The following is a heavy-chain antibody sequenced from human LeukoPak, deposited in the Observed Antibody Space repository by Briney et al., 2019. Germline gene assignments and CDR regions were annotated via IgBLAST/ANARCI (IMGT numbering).Heavy chain of an antibody. Sequence: SGGSLRLSCAASGFTFRSYGMHWVRQAPGKGLVWVSRISSDGTSTTYADSVKGRFTISRDNAKNSLYLQMNSLRTEDTAVYYCARDPATIMVVTDMNGFDIWGQGTLVTVSS. CDR1: GFTFRSYG. D-gene: IGHD2-21*02. CDR3: ARDPATIMVVTDMNGFDI. V-gene: IGHV3-74*01. CDR2: ISSDGTST. J-gene: IGHJ3*02.